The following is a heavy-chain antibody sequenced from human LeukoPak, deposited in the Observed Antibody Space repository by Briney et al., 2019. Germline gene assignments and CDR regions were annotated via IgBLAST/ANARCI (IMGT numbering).Heavy chain of an antibody. CDR1: GGSFSGYY. CDR3: ARETPRGLYDYVWGSYRSAGYFDY. CDR2: IYFSGST. J-gene: IGHJ4*02. D-gene: IGHD3-16*02. V-gene: IGHV4-59*01. Sequence: PSETLSLTCAVYGGSFSGYYWSWIRQPPGKGLEWIGYIYFSGSTNSNPSLKSRVTISVDTSKNQFSLKLSSVTAADTAVYYCARETPRGLYDYVWGSYRSAGYFDYWGQGTLVTVSS.